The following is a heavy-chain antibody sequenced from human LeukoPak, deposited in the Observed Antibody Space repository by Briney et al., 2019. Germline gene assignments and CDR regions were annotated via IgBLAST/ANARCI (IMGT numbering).Heavy chain of an antibody. CDR2: MNPNSGNT. CDR3: ARAGGFGASYYYYMDV. CDR1: GYTFTNYD. D-gene: IGHD3-10*01. V-gene: IGHV1-8*01. J-gene: IGHJ6*03. Sequence: ASVKVSCKASGYTFTNYDINWVRQATGQGLEWMGWMNPNSGNTGYAQKFQGRVTMTRDTSISTAYMELSRLRSDDTAVYYCARAGGFGASYYYYMDVWGKGTTVTVSS.